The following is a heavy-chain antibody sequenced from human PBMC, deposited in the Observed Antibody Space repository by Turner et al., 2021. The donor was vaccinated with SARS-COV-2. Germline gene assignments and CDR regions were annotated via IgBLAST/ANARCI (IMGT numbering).Heavy chain of an antibody. D-gene: IGHD3-10*01. V-gene: IGHV3-9*01. Sequence: EVQLLESGGGLVQPGRSLRLSCAASGFTFDDYVMHWVRQAPGKGLEWGSGISWNSCSIVYADSVKGRFTISRDNAKNSLYLQMNSLRAEDTALYYCAKDMVRGVIYYYYGMDVWGQGTTVTVSS. CDR3: AKDMVRGVIYYYYGMDV. CDR1: GFTFDDYV. CDR2: ISWNSCSI. J-gene: IGHJ6*02.